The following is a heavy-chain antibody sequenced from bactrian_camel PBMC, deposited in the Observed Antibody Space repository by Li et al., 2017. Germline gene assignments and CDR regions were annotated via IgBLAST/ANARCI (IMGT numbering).Heavy chain of an antibody. D-gene: IGHD2*01. Sequence: QLVESGGGLVEPGGSLRLSCAASGFTFSTHGMHWVRQVPGKGLEWVSSINNGGGITAYADFVKGRFTISRDNSKNTLWLQMNNLKSEDTALYYCATYYVGMWYFNYWGQGTQVTVS. CDR2: INNGGGIT. J-gene: IGHJ4*01. V-gene: IGHV3S1*01. CDR1: GFTFSTHG. CDR3: ATYYVGMWYFNY.